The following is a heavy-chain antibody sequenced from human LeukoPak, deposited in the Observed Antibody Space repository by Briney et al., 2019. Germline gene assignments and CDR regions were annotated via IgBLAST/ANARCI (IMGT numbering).Heavy chain of an antibody. Sequence: ASVKVSCKVFGYTLTELSMHWVRQAPGKGLEWMGGFDPEDGETIYAQKFQGRVTMTEDTSTDTAYMELSSLRSEDTAVYYCATGYTVSYYFDYWGQGTLVTVSS. CDR1: GYTLTELS. V-gene: IGHV1-24*01. D-gene: IGHD6-13*01. CDR2: FDPEDGET. CDR3: ATGYTVSYYFDY. J-gene: IGHJ4*02.